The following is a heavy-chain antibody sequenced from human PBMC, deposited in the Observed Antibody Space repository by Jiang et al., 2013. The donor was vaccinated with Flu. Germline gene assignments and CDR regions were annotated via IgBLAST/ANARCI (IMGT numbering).Heavy chain of an antibody. CDR1: GYSFTSYW. CDR3: ARRPHPGYCSGGSCYYLGGLFDY. Sequence: GAEVKKPGDSLKISCKGSGYSFTSYWIGWVRQMPGKGLEWMGIVYPGDSDTRYSPSFQGQVTISADKSISTAYLQWSSLKASDTAMYYCARRPHPGYCSGGSCYYLGGLFDYWGQGTLVTVSS. J-gene: IGHJ4*02. V-gene: IGHV5-51*01. CDR2: VYPGDSDT. D-gene: IGHD2-15*01.